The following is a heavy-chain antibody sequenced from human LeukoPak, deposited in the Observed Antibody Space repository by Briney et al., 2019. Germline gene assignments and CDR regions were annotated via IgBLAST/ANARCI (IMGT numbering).Heavy chain of an antibody. Sequence: PSETLSLTCAVYVGSFSGYYWSWIRQPPGKGLEWIGEIDGSGNTKYNPSLKSRVTISVDTSKNQFSLKMSSVTAADTAVYYCAKDRCSNGIGCYYYYMDVWGKGTTVTISS. CDR2: IDGSGNT. V-gene: IGHV4-34*01. D-gene: IGHD2-8*01. J-gene: IGHJ6*03. CDR3: AKDRCSNGIGCYYYYMDV. CDR1: VGSFSGYY.